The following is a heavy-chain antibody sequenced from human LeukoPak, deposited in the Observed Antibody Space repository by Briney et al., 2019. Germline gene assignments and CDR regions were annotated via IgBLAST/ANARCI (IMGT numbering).Heavy chain of an antibody. CDR2: IYPGDSDT. V-gene: IGHV5-51*01. CDR1: GYSFTSYW. D-gene: IGHD3-22*01. Sequence: GESLKSSCKGSGYSFTSYWIGWVRQMPGKGLEWMGIIYPGDSDTRYSLSFQGQVTISADKSISTAYLQWSSLKASDTAMYYCARLKFYDSSPLDYWGQGTLVTVSS. J-gene: IGHJ4*02. CDR3: ARLKFYDSSPLDY.